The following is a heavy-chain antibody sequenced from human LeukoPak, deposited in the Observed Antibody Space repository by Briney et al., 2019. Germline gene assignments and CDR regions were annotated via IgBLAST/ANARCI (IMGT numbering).Heavy chain of an antibody. CDR1: GGSISSSSSY. V-gene: IGHV4-39*07. CDR3: ARDVSSSWPFDL. J-gene: IGHJ4*02. Sequence: SETLSLTCTVSGGSISSSSSYWGWIRQPPGKGLEWIGSFFYGGNTYYNPSLKSRVTISVDTSKNQFSLKLTSVTAADTAVYFCARDVSSSWPFDLWGQGTLVTVSS. D-gene: IGHD6-13*01. CDR2: FFYGGNT.